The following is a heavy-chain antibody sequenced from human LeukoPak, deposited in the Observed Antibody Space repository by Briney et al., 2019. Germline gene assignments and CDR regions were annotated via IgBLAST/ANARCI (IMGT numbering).Heavy chain of an antibody. CDR2: ISGSGGST. V-gene: IGHV3-23*01. D-gene: IGHD2-2*01. CDR3: AKNPIVVVPAAGFYYFDY. J-gene: IGHJ4*02. Sequence: GGSLRLSCAASGFTFSSYAMSWVRQAPGKGLEWVSAISGSGGSTYYADSVKGRLTISRDNSKNTLYLQMNSLRAEDTAVYYCAKNPIVVVPAAGFYYFDYWGQGTLVTVSS. CDR1: GFTFSSYA.